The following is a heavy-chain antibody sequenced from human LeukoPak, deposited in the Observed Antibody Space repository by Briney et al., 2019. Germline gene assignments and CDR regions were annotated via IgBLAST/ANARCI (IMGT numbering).Heavy chain of an antibody. Sequence: GASVKVSCKASGYTFTSYYMHWVRQAPGQGLEWMGWINPNSGGTNYAQKFQGRVTMTRDTSISTAYMELSRLRSDDTAVYYCARDLKTVTLNWFDPWGQGTLVTVSS. CDR3: ARDLKTVTLNWFDP. CDR2: INPNSGGT. V-gene: IGHV1-2*02. D-gene: IGHD4-17*01. J-gene: IGHJ5*02. CDR1: GYTFTSYY.